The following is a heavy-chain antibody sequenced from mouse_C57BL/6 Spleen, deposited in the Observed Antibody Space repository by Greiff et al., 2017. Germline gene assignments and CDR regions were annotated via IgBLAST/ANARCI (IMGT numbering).Heavy chain of an antibody. CDR2: ISGGGSYT. Sequence: EVMLVESGGGLVKPGGSLKLSCAASGFTFSSYAMSWVRQTPEKRLEWVATISGGGSYTYYPDNVKGRFTISRDNAKNNLYLQMSHLKSEDTAMYYCAREDSNYEGFAYWGQGTLVTVSA. D-gene: IGHD2-5*01. V-gene: IGHV5-4*01. J-gene: IGHJ3*01. CDR1: GFTFSSYA. CDR3: AREDSNYEGFAY.